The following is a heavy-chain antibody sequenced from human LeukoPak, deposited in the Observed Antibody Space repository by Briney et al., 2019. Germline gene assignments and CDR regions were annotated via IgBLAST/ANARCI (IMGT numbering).Heavy chain of an antibody. CDR1: GFTFSSYS. D-gene: IGHD2-8*02. CDR3: ARGFNYWYYFDY. V-gene: IGHV3-21*01. J-gene: IGHJ4*02. Sequence: GGSLRLSCAASGFTFSSYSMNWVRQAPGKGLEWVSSISSSSSYIYYADSVKGRFTISRDNAKNSLYLQVNSLRAEDTAVYYCARGFNYWYYFDYWGQGTLVTVSS. CDR2: ISSSSSYI.